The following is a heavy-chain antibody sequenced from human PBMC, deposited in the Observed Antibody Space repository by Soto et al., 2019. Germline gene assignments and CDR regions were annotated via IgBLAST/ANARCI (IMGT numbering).Heavy chain of an antibody. CDR1: GFTFDDYA. CDR2: ISWYSGRI. CDR3: AKDIREYGSGWTYFDN. J-gene: IGHJ4*02. D-gene: IGHD6-19*01. Sequence: EVQLVESGGGLVQPGRSLRLACAASGFTFDDYAMHWVRQGQGKGLEWVLGISWYSGRIDYADAVKGRFTIARDNAKKSLYLEMNSLRGEDTALYYCAKDIREYGSGWTYFDNWGQGTLVTVSS. V-gene: IGHV3-9*01.